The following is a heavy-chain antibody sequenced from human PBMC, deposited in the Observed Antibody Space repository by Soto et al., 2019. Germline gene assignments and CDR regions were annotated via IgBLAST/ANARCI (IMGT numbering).Heavy chain of an antibody. CDR1: GFTFSSYS. J-gene: IGHJ6*03. Sequence: EVQLVESGGGLVQPGGSLRLSCAASGFTFSSYSMNWVRQAPGKGLEWVSYISSSSSTIYYADSVKGRFTISRDNAKNSLYLQMNSLRAEDTAVYYCARGEYCSSTSCQNYYYYYMDVWGKGTTVTVSS. D-gene: IGHD2-2*01. CDR2: ISSSSSTI. V-gene: IGHV3-48*01. CDR3: ARGEYCSSTSCQNYYYYYMDV.